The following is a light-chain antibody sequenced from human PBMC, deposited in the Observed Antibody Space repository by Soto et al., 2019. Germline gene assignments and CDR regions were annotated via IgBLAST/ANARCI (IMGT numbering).Light chain of an antibody. CDR2: EVS. CDR3: SSYTSSTTYV. V-gene: IGLV2-14*01. Sequence: QSVLTQPASVSGSPGQSITISCTGTSSDVGGYNYVSWYQQHPGKAPKPMIYEVSNRPSGVSNRFSGSKSGNTASLTISGLQDEDEADYYCSSYTSSTTYVFGTGTKLTVL. J-gene: IGLJ1*01. CDR1: SSDVGGYNY.